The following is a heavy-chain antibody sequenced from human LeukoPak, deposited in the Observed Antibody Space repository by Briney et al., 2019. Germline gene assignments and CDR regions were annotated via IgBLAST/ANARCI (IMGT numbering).Heavy chain of an antibody. Sequence: GESLKITCKGSGYSFTSYWIGWVRQMPGKGLEWMGIIYPGDSDTRYSPSFQGQVTISADKSISTAYLQWSSLKASDTAVYYCARHKYCSSTSCYPHYYYGMDVWGQGTTVTVSS. CDR3: ARHKYCSSTSCYPHYYYGMDV. J-gene: IGHJ6*02. D-gene: IGHD2-2*01. V-gene: IGHV5-51*01. CDR2: IYPGDSDT. CDR1: GYSFTSYW.